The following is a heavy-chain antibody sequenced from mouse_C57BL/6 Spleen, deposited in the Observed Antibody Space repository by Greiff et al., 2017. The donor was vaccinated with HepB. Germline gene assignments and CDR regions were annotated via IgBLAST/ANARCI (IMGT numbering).Heavy chain of an antibody. V-gene: IGHV3-6*01. CDR1: GYSITSGYY. CDR3: ARNYYGSSFPWYFDV. J-gene: IGHJ1*03. D-gene: IGHD1-1*01. CDR2: ISYDGSN. Sequence: EVKVEESGPGLVKPSQSLSLTCSVTGYSITSGYYWNWIRQFPGNKLEWMGYISYDGSNNYNPSLKNRISITRDTSKNQFFLKLNSVTTEDTATYYCARNYYGSSFPWYFDVWGTGTTVTVSS.